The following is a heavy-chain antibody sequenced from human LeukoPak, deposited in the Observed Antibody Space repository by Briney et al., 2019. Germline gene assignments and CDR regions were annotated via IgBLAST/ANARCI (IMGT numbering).Heavy chain of an antibody. V-gene: IGHV4-39*07. Sequence: SEILSLTCTVSDGSISSNSYYWGWVRQPPGKGLEWIGSISYSGRTYYNPSLESRVTISVDASKNQFSLELNSVTAADTAVYYCARDRGSGSYPDAFDIWGQGTMVTVSS. CDR1: DGSISSNSYY. CDR2: ISYSGRT. D-gene: IGHD1-26*01. CDR3: ARDRGSGSYPDAFDI. J-gene: IGHJ3*02.